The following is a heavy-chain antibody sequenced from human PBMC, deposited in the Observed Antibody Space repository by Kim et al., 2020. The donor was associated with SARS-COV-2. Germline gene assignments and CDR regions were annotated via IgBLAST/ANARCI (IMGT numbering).Heavy chain of an antibody. CDR1: GFTFSSYA. CDR3: AKDPGPYGSGSFDY. CDR2: ISGSGGST. J-gene: IGHJ4*02. Sequence: GGSLRLSCAASGFTFSSYAMSWVRQAPGKGLEWVSGISGSGGSTYYADSVKGRFTISRDNSKNTLFLQMNSLRAEDSAVYYCAKDPGPYGSGSFDYWGQGTLVAVSS. V-gene: IGHV3-23*01. D-gene: IGHD3-10*01.